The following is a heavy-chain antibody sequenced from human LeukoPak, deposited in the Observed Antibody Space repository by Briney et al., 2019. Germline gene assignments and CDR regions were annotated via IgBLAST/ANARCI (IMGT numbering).Heavy chain of an antibody. CDR2: ICPSDSDT. Sequence: GESLKISCKGSGYRFTSYWIGWVRQMPGKGLEWMGIICPSDSDTRYSPSFQGQVSISADKSISAAYLQWSSLKASDTAMYYCARQSSTAYCDSSGLPYDAFDIWGQGTMVTVSS. D-gene: IGHD3-22*01. CDR1: GYRFTSYW. J-gene: IGHJ3*02. V-gene: IGHV5-51*01. CDR3: ARQSSTAYCDSSGLPYDAFDI.